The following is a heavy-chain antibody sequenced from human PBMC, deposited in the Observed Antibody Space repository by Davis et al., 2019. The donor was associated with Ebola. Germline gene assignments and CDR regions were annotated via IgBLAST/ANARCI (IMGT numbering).Heavy chain of an antibody. D-gene: IGHD1-26*01. CDR1: GYTFTNYY. CDR3: ARTSIVGTTTTASDI. V-gene: IGHV1-46*01. J-gene: IGHJ3*02. CDR2: IDSTDGTI. Sequence: AASVKVSCKASGYTFTNYYMHWVRQAPGQGLEWVGMIDSTDGTINYAPSFRGRVTMTTDTSTTTIHLELTSLRSDDTAVYFCARTSIVGTTTTASDIWGQGTKVTVSS.